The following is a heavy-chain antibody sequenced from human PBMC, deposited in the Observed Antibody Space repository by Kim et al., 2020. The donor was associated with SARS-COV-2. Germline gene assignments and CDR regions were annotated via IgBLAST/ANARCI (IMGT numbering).Heavy chain of an antibody. J-gene: IGHJ4*02. D-gene: IGHD3-10*01. Sequence: GGSLRLSCAASGFTFSSYAMSWVRQAPGKGLEWVSAISGSGGSTYYADSVKGRFTISRDNSKNTLYLQMNSLRAEDTAVYYCAVRGVISVSYDYWGQGTLVTVSS. CDR1: GFTFSSYA. CDR2: ISGSGGST. CDR3: AVRGVISVSYDY. V-gene: IGHV3-23*01.